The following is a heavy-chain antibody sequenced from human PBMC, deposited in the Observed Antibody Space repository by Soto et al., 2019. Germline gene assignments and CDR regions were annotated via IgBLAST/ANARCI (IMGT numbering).Heavy chain of an antibody. J-gene: IGHJ4*02. CDR1: GGSFSGYY. CDR3: ARGRWLRSSFDY. CDR2: INHSGST. V-gene: IGHV4-34*01. Sequence: QVQLQQWGAGLLKPSETLSLTCAVYGGSFSGYYWSWIRQPPGKGLEWIGEINHSGSTNYNPSLKRRGTISVDPSKHQFALALGSVSAADTAVYYCARGRWLRSSFDYWGRGTLVTVSS. D-gene: IGHD5-12*01.